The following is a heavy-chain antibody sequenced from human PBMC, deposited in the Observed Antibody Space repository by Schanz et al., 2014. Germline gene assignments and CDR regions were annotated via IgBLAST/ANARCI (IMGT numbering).Heavy chain of an antibody. CDR2: INTDETTT. V-gene: IGHV3-74*01. Sequence: VQLVESGGGLVQPGGSLRLSCAASGSTFSAYWMHWVRQVPGKGLVWIARINTDETTTKYADSVRGRFTISRDNSKNMVYLQMNSLRAEDTAVYFCARDGGRDGYNLAFDVWGQGTLVTVSS. CDR3: ARDGGRDGYNLAFDV. CDR1: GSTFSAYW. J-gene: IGHJ3*01. D-gene: IGHD5-12*01.